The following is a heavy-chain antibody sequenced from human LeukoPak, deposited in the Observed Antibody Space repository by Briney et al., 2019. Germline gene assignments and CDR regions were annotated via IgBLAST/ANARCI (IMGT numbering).Heavy chain of an antibody. D-gene: IGHD6-19*01. CDR1: GFTFDDYA. J-gene: IGHJ4*02. CDR3: ARASSGWYRIDY. V-gene: IGHV3-9*01. CDR2: ISWNSGSI. Sequence: GGSLRLSCAASGFTFDDYAMHWVRQAPGKGLEWVSGISWNSGSIGYADSVKGRFTISRDNAKNSLYLQMNSLRAEDTAVYYCARASSGWYRIDYWGQGTLVTVSS.